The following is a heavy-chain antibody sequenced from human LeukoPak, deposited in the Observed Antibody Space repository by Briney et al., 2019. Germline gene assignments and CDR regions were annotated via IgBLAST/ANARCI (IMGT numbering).Heavy chain of an antibody. CDR2: IYSDNT. Sequence: GGSLRLSCTVSGFTVSSNSMSWVRQAPGKGLEWVSFIYSDNTHYSDSGKSRFTISRDNSTNTLYLQMNSLRAEDTAVYYCARRAGAYSHPYDYWGQGTLVTVSS. J-gene: IGHJ4*02. V-gene: IGHV3-53*01. CDR3: ARRAGAYSHPYDY. CDR1: GFTVSSNS. D-gene: IGHD4/OR15-4a*01.